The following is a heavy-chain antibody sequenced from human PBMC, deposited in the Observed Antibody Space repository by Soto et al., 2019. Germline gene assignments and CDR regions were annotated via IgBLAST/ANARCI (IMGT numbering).Heavy chain of an antibody. D-gene: IGHD4-17*01. J-gene: IGHJ4*02. CDR3: ARGVVTTVVKMFDY. V-gene: IGHV4-34*01. CDR1: GGSFSGYY. CDR2: INHSGST. Sequence: PSETLSLTCAVYGGSFSGYYWSWIRQPPGKGLEWIGEINHSGSTNYNPSLKSRVTISVDTSKNQFSLKLSSVTAADTAVYYCARGVVTTVVKMFDYWGQGTLVTVSS.